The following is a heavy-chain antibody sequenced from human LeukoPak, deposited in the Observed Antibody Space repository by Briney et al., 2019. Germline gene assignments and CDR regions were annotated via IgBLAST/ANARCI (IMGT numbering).Heavy chain of an antibody. CDR3: AKDAGITMVRGVSSYYFDY. V-gene: IGHV3-30*18. CDR2: ISYDGSNK. Sequence: PGGSLRLSCAASGLTVSSYGMHWVRQAPGKGLEWVAVISYDGSNKYYADSVKGRFTISRDNSKNTLYLQMNSLRAEDTAVYYCAKDAGITMVRGVSSYYFDYWGQGTLVTVSS. CDR1: GLTVSSYG. J-gene: IGHJ4*02. D-gene: IGHD3-10*01.